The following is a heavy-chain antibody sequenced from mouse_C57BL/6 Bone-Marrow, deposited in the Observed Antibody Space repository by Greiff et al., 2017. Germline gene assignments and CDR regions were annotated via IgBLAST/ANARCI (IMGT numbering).Heavy chain of an antibody. J-gene: IGHJ1*03. Sequence: EVKLMESGGGLAKPGGSLKLSCAASGFTFSSYAMSWVRQTPEKRLEWVATISDGGSYTYYPDNVKGRFTISRDNAKNNLYLQMSHLKSEDTAMYYCAREHYGSSPDVWGTETTVTVSS. CDR3: AREHYGSSPDV. D-gene: IGHD1-1*01. CDR2: ISDGGSYT. V-gene: IGHV5-4*01. CDR1: GFTFSSYA.